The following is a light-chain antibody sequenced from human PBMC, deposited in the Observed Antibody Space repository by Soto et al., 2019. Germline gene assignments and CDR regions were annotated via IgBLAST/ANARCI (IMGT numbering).Light chain of an antibody. CDR2: KAS. CDR3: QQYRFYSRT. Sequence: DIQMTQSPSTLSASIGDGVTITCRASQTIDTWLAWYQQKPGKAPKLLIYKASSLQTGVPSRFNGSGSGTEFTLTISSLQPDDFATYYCQQYRFYSRTFGQGTKVEVK. CDR1: QTIDTW. V-gene: IGKV1-5*03. J-gene: IGKJ1*01.